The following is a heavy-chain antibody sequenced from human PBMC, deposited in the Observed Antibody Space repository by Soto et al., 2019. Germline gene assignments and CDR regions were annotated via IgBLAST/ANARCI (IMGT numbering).Heavy chain of an antibody. J-gene: IGHJ6*02. D-gene: IGHD3-10*01. V-gene: IGHV3-21*01. CDR3: ARDQLYYYGSENYGMDV. CDR2: ISSSSSYI. CDR1: GFTFSSYS. Sequence: GGSLRLSCAASGFTFSSYSMNWVRQAPGKGLEWVSSISSSSSYIYYADSVRGRFTISRDNAKNSLYLQMNSLRAEDTAVYYCARDQLYYYGSENYGMDVWGQGTTFTVSS.